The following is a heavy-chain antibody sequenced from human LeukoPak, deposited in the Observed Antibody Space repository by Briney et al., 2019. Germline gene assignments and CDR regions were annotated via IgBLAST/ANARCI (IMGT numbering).Heavy chain of an antibody. J-gene: IGHJ6*03. CDR1: GFTFSSYW. CDR3: AKQGSNTHMDV. Sequence: GGSLRLSCAASGFTFSSYWMHWVRQAPGKGPVWVSRINNDGSGTTYADSVKGRFTISRDDAKNTLYLQMNSLRAEDTAVYYCAKQGSNTHMDVWGKGTTVIVSS. CDR2: INNDGSGT. V-gene: IGHV3-74*01.